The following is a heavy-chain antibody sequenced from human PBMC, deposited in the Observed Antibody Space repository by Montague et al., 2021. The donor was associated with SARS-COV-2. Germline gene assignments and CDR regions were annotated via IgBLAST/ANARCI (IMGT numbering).Heavy chain of an antibody. Sequence: SETLSLTCAVSGGSISSREWWGWVRQPPGKGLEWIGEIHQSESGRTNYNPSLKSRVTISIDQSKNYFSLNLTSMTAADTAVYYCGGTWGYFSPVDVWGQGTTVIVSS. D-gene: IGHD2-21*01. CDR3: GGTWGYFSPVDV. CDR2: IHQSESGRT. CDR1: GGSISSREW. J-gene: IGHJ6*02. V-gene: IGHV4-4*02.